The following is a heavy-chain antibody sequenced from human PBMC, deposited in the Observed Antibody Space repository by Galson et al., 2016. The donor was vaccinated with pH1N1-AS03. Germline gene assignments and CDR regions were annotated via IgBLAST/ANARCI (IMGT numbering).Heavy chain of an antibody. V-gene: IGHV1-2*02. J-gene: IGHJ3*02. CDR3: ARDGGGIIDDALDT. CDR1: GYNFRDYY. Sequence: SVKVSCKVSGYNFRDYYIHWVRQAPGQGLEWMGWITPKDDDTNYAPKFQGRATMTRDLSTSSAYLELKRLTSDDTAVYFCARDGGGIIDDALDTWGQGTLVTVSS. CDR2: ITPKDDDT. D-gene: IGHD2-21*01.